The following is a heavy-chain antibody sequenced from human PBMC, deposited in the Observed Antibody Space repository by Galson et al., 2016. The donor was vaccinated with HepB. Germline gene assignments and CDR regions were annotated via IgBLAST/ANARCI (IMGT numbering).Heavy chain of an antibody. J-gene: IGHJ2*01. CDR2: IYPGDSDS. CDR1: GFTFTTYW. Sequence: QSGAEVKKPGESLKISCEGSGFTFTTYWIGWVRQMPGKGLEWMGIIYPGDSDSRYSPSFQGQVTISADKSTSTAYLQWSSLKASDTAIYYCARQRWSGAWYFELWGRGTLVAVS. D-gene: IGHD4-23*01. V-gene: IGHV5-51*01. CDR3: ARQRWSGAWYFEL.